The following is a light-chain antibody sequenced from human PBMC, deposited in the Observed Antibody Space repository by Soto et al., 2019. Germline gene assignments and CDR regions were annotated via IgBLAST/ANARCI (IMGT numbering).Light chain of an antibody. V-gene: IGLV2-14*01. CDR3: SSHTSSSTRLL. CDR1: NSDVGGYNF. Sequence: QSALTQPASVSGSPGQSITISCTGTNSDVGGYNFVSWYQQHPGKAPKLLIYEVSYRPSGVSNRFSGSKSGNTASLTISGLQAEDEADYHCSSHTSSSTRLLFGGGIKLTVL. CDR2: EVS. J-gene: IGLJ2*01.